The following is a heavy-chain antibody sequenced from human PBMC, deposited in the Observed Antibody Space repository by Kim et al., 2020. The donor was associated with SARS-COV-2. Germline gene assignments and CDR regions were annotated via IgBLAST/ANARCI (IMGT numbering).Heavy chain of an antibody. V-gene: IGHV5-51*01. J-gene: IGHJ4*02. CDR2: IHPSDSET. D-gene: IGHD5-18*01. CDR1: GYSFTNYW. Sequence: GESLKISCKGSGYSFTNYWIGWVRQMPGKGLEWMGLIHPSDSETRYSPSFQGQVTFSADKSITTDYMQWSSLKTSDTAIYFCARVVNGYRGDYWGQGTLVTVSS. CDR3: ARVVNGYRGDY.